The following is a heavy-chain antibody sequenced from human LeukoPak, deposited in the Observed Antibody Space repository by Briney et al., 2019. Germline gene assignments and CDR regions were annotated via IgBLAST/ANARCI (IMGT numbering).Heavy chain of an antibody. Sequence: ASVKVSCKASGYTFTPYYMHWVRQAPGQGLEWMGIINPSEGSTKYAQKLQGRVTMTRDTSTSTVYMELSSLRSEDTAVYYCARGQGYTQGYSYFDFWGQGTLVTVSS. D-gene: IGHD2-15*01. CDR1: GYTFTPYY. CDR3: ARGQGYTQGYSYFDF. J-gene: IGHJ4*02. CDR2: INPSEGST. V-gene: IGHV1-46*01.